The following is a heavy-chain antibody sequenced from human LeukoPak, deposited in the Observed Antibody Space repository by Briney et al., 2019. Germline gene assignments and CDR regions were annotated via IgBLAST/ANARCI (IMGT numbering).Heavy chain of an antibody. V-gene: IGHV1-46*01. J-gene: IGHJ4*02. D-gene: IGHD3-3*01. CDR1: GYTFTTYY. Sequence: ASVKVSCKPSGYTFTTYYIHWMRQTPGQGFEWMGVSYPDAGTTDHGPRFRDRFVMTADTATSTVYMELRSLTSKDTGVYYCVREFVGGTFDYWGQGALITVSA. CDR3: VREFVGGTFDY. CDR2: SYPDAGTT.